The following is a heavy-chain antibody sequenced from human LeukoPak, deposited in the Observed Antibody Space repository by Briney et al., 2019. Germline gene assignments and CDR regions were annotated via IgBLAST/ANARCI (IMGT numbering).Heavy chain of an antibody. D-gene: IGHD3-10*01. CDR2: ISSSSSTI. V-gene: IGHV3-48*01. CDR1: GFTFSSYS. J-gene: IGHJ4*02. Sequence: PGGSLRLSCAASGFTFSSYSMNWVRQAPGKGLEWVSYISSSSSTIYYADSVKGRFTISRGNSKNTLYLQMNSLRAEDTAVYYCAKVWMKYYYGSGSSDYWGQGTLVTVSS. CDR3: AKVWMKYYYGSGSSDY.